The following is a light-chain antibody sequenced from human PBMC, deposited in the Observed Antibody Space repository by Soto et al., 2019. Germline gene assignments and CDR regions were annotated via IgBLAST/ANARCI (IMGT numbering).Light chain of an antibody. CDR2: AAS. Sequence: DIQMTQSPSSLSASIGDRVTITCRTSQSISSYLNWYQHKPGKAPNLLIFAASYLQSGVPSRFSGSGSGTDFTLTITSLQPGDFAIYYCQQSYTTPYTFGQGTKLEIK. CDR1: QSISSY. V-gene: IGKV1-39*01. J-gene: IGKJ2*01. CDR3: QQSYTTPYT.